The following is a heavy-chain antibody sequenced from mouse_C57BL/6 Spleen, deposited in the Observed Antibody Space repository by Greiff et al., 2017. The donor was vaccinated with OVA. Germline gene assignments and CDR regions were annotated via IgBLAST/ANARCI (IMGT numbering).Heavy chain of an antibody. Sequence: VQLQQPGAELVKPGSSVNLSFNSSGYPFPSYWMQWVKQRPGQGLEWIGKIDPSDSDTHYNQKFKGKATLTVDTSSSTAYMQLSSMTSEDSAVYYCARVLAGYYAMDYWGQGTSVTVSS. V-gene: IGHV1-50*01. CDR1: GYPFPSYW. CDR2: IDPSDSDT. CDR3: ARVLAGYYAMDY. J-gene: IGHJ4*01.